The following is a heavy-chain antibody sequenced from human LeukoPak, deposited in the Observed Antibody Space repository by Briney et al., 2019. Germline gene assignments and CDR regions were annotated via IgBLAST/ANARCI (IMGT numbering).Heavy chain of an antibody. D-gene: IGHD3-3*01. CDR2: INPNSGGT. Sequence: ASVKVSCKASGYTFTGYYMHWVRQAPGQGLEWMGWINPNSGGTNYAQKFQGRVTMTRDTSISTAYMELSRLRSDDTAVYYCARESAYDFWSGRNNWFDHWGQGTLVTVSS. V-gene: IGHV1-2*02. CDR3: ARESAYDFWSGRNNWFDH. J-gene: IGHJ5*02. CDR1: GYTFTGYY.